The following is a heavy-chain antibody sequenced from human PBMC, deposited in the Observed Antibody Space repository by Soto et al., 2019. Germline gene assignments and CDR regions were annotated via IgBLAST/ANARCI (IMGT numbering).Heavy chain of an antibody. D-gene: IGHD3-22*01. CDR2: IFPSDSDT. Sequence: GEALKISCRTSGYKFTSYWIAWVRQMPGKGLECMGIIFPSDSDTRYSPSFQGQVTISADRSTSTVFLQWASLKASDTAVYFCARKDKSGYFNWFGPWGQGTLVTVSS. CDR1: GYKFTSYW. CDR3: ARKDKSGYFNWFGP. J-gene: IGHJ5*02. V-gene: IGHV5-51*01.